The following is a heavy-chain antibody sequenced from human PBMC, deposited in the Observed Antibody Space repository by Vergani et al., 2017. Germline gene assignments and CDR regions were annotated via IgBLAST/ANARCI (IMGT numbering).Heavy chain of an antibody. CDR2: INPSGGST. CDR3: ARDGLTIYSYYYYYYMDV. Sequence: QVQLVQSGAEVKKPGASVKVSCKASGYTFTSYYMHWVRQAPGQGLEWMGIINPSGGSTSYAQKFQGRVTMTRDTSTSTVYMELSSLRSEDTAVYYCARDGLTIYSYYYYYYMDVWGKGTTVTVSS. D-gene: IGHD1-26*01. J-gene: IGHJ6*03. V-gene: IGHV1-46*01. CDR1: GYTFTSYY.